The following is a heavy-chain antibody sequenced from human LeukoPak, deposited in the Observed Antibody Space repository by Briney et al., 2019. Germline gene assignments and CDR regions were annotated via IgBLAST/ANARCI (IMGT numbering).Heavy chain of an antibody. CDR1: GFIFSSYA. J-gene: IGHJ3*01. Sequence: GSLRLSCAASGFIFSSYAMTWVRQAPGKGLEWVSLISFSGDSIYYADSVRGRFTISRDNSKDTLYLQMNSLRAEDTAIYYCARDIQLSTWGLGTMVTVSS. V-gene: IGHV3-23*01. D-gene: IGHD5-24*01. CDR2: ISFSGDSI. CDR3: ARDIQLST.